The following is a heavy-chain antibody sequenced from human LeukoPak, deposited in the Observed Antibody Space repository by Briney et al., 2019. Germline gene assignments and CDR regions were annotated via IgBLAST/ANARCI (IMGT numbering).Heavy chain of an antibody. CDR2: FSGSGGSI. D-gene: IGHD2-2*01. V-gene: IGHV3-23*01. CDR3: AKTGGIVVVPSANDY. J-gene: IGHJ4*02. CDR1: VYPFSGYA. Sequence: GVPQTLPCTASVYPFSGYAKSCVPHAPGKALEGVTAFSGSGGSIYYAHSVQGRFTISRDNSKNTLCLQINSLRAEDTAVYYCAKTGGIVVVPSANDYWGQGTLVTVSS.